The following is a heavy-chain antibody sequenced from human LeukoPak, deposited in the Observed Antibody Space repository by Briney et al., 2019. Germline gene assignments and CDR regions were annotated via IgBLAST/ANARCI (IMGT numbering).Heavy chain of an antibody. D-gene: IGHD4-23*01. V-gene: IGHV1-46*01. CDR3: AREASGGYFDY. J-gene: IGHJ4*02. CDR1: GYTFSSYY. CDR2: INPTGDST. Sequence: ASVKVSCKASGYTFSSYYMHWVRQAPGQGLEWVGLINPTGDSTNYAQNFRGRVTMTRDTSTSTVYMDLSSLRSEDTVVYYCAREASGGYFDYWGQGTLVTVSS.